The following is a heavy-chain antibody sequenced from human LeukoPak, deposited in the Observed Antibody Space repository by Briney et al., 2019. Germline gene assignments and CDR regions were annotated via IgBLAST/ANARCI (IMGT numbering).Heavy chain of an antibody. CDR3: ARETSDYYDSSGYYYPSRYFDY. CDR2: IYYSGST. CDR1: GGSISSYY. D-gene: IGHD3-22*01. V-gene: IGHV4-59*01. Sequence: SETLSLTCTVSGGSISSYYWSWIRQPPGKGPEWIGYIYYSGSTNYNPSLKSRVTISIDTSKSQFSLKVSSVTAADTAVYYCARETSDYYDSSGYYYPSRYFDYWGQGTLVTVSS. J-gene: IGHJ4*02.